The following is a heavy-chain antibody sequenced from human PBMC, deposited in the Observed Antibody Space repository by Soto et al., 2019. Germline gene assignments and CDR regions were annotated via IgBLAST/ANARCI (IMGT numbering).Heavy chain of an antibody. V-gene: IGHV4-31*03. D-gene: IGHD2-2*01. CDR1: GGSISNGDYY. J-gene: IGHJ4*02. CDR2: INYRGST. CDR3: ARDAPETAPY. Sequence: QVQRQESGPGLVKPSQTLSLTCTVSGGSISNGDYYWNWIRQHPEKGLEWIGYINYRGSTFYNPSLKSRIIISVEKSQNQFSLKLSSVTAADTAVYYCARDAPETAPYWGQGTLVTVSS.